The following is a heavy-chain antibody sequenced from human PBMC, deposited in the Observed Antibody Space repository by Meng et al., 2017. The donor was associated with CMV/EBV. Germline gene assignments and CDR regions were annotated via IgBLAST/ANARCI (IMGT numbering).Heavy chain of an antibody. D-gene: IGHD6-6*01. CDR2: IYYSGST. CDR1: GGSISSYY. Sequence: SETLSLTCTVSGGSISSYYWSWIRQPPGKGLEWIGYIYYSGSTNYNPSLKSRVTISVDTSKKQFSLKLSSVTAADTAVYYCARDSSSLYYYYYGMDVWGQGTTVTVSS. J-gene: IGHJ6*02. CDR3: ARDSSSLYYYYYGMDV. V-gene: IGHV4-59*01.